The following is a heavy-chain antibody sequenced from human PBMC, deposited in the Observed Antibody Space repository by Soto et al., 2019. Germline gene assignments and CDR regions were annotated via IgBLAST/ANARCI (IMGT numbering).Heavy chain of an antibody. D-gene: IGHD3-3*01. CDR1: GGSISSYY. Sequence: SETLSLTCTVSGGSISSYYWSWIRQPPGKGLEWIGYIYYSGSTNYNPSLKSRVTISVDTSKNQFSLKLSSVTAADTAVYYRARSAYYDFWSGPAFFDYWGQGTLVTVSS. J-gene: IGHJ4*02. CDR2: IYYSGST. V-gene: IGHV4-59*01. CDR3: ARSAYYDFWSGPAFFDY.